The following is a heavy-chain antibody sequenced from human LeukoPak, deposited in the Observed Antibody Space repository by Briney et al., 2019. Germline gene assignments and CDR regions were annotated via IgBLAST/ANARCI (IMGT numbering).Heavy chain of an antibody. Sequence: SETLSLTCAVYGGSFSGYYWSWIRQPPGKGLEWIGEINHSGSTNYNPSLKSRVTISVDTSKHQFSLKLSSVTAADTAVYYCARGTTIFAVVIDYWGQGPLVTVSS. CDR3: ARGTTIFAVVIDY. J-gene: IGHJ4*02. D-gene: IGHD3-3*01. CDR1: GGSFSGYY. CDR2: INHSGST. V-gene: IGHV4-34*01.